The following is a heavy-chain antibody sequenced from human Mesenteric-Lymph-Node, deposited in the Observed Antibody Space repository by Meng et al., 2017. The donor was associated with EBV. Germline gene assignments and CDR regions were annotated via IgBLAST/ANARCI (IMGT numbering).Heavy chain of an antibody. D-gene: IGHD3-16*01. J-gene: IGHJ4*02. V-gene: IGHV4-34*10. Sequence: QVQLQESGPGLVQTSETLSLTCDVYGDSFSAYYWRWIRQPPGRGLEWIGDVIHSGNTSYSPSLKSRVTISVDTSKRQFSLKLRSMTAADTAVYYCATGWGKANYWGQGTLVTVSS. CDR3: ATGWGKANY. CDR1: GDSFSAYY. CDR2: VIHSGNT.